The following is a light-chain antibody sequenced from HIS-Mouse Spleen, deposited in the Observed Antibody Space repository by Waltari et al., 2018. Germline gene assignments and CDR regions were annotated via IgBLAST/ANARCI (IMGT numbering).Light chain of an antibody. J-gene: IGLJ3*02. Sequence: QSALTQPASVSGSPGQSITIYCTATSSDCGRYNLVYWYQQHPGKAPKPMIYEGSKRPSGVSNRFSGSKSGNTASLTISGLQAEDEADYYCCSYAGSSNWVFGGGTKLTVL. V-gene: IGLV2-23*01. CDR3: CSYAGSSNWV. CDR1: SSDCGRYNL. CDR2: EGS.